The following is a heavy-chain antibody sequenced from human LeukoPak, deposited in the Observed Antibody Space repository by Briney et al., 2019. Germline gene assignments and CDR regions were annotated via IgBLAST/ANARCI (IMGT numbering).Heavy chain of an antibody. D-gene: IGHD6-19*01. V-gene: IGHV1-24*01. Sequence: ASVKVSCKVSGYTLTELCMHWVRQAPGKGLEWMGGFDPEDGETIYAQKFQGRVTMTEDTSTDTAYMELSSLRSEDTAVYYCATGSSGWYSYYFDYWGQGTLVTVSS. CDR3: ATGSSGWYSYYFDY. J-gene: IGHJ4*02. CDR1: GYTLTELC. CDR2: FDPEDGET.